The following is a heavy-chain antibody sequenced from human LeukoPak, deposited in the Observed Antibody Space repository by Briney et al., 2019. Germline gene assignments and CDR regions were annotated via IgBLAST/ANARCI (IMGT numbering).Heavy chain of an antibody. J-gene: IGHJ4*02. V-gene: IGHV4-38-2*01. D-gene: IGHD4-23*01. Sequence: PSETLSLTCAVSGYSISSGYYWGWIRQPPGKGPEWLGTIFRAGNTYYNPSLKSRVTISVDTSRNQFSLKLSSVTAAGTAMYYCARVVPVGGNDYWGQGTLVTVPS. CDR2: IFRAGNT. CDR3: ARVVPVGGNDY. CDR1: GYSISSGYY.